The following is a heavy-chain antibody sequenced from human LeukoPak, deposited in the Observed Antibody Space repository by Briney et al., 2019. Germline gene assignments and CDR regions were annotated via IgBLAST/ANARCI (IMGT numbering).Heavy chain of an antibody. CDR1: GFTFSSYA. D-gene: IGHD3-16*02. V-gene: IGHV3-23*01. CDR2: ISGSGGST. J-gene: IGHJ4*02. Sequence: GGSLRLSCAASGFTFSSYAMSWVRQAPGKGLEWVSAISGSGGSTYYADSVKGRFTISRDNSKNTLYLQMNSLRAEDTAVYYCAKIEGDADYVWGSYRPSLRFFDYWGQGTLVTVSS. CDR3: AKIEGDADYVWGSYRPSLRFFDY.